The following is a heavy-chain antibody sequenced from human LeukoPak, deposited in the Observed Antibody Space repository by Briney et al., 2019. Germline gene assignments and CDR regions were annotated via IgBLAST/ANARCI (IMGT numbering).Heavy chain of an antibody. Sequence: PSQTLSLTCTVSGGSISSGSYYWSWIRQPAGKGLEWIGRIYTSGSTNYNPSLKSRVTISVDTSKNQFSLKLSSVTAADTAVYYCARDRLTGNDYWGQGTLVTVSS. CDR2: IYTSGST. D-gene: IGHD1-20*01. CDR3: ARDRLTGNDY. CDR1: GGSISSGSYY. J-gene: IGHJ4*02. V-gene: IGHV4-61*02.